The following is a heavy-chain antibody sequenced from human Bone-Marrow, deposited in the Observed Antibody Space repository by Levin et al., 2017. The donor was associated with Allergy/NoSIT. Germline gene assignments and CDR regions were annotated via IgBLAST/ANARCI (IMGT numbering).Heavy chain of an antibody. J-gene: IGHJ5*02. V-gene: IGHV4-4*02. CDR3: ARGRIAVAGTDWFDP. CDR1: GVSINTLYW. CDR2: ISHSGSP. D-gene: IGHD6-19*01. Sequence: RASETLSLTCAVNGVSINTLYWWSWVRQPPGTGLEWIGEISHSGSPNYNPSLKSRVLLSMDESKNQFSLNLTSVTAADTAVYYCARGRIAVAGTDWFDPWGPGTLVTVSS.